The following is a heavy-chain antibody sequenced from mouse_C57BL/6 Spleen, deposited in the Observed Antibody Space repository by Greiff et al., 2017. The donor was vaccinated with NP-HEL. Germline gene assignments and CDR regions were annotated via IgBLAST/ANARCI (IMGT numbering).Heavy chain of an antibody. D-gene: IGHD2-4*01. CDR2: ISSGGDYI. CDR1: GFTFSSYA. J-gene: IGHJ2*01. Sequence: EVKLVESGEGLVKPGGSLKLSCAASGFTFSSYAMSWVRQTPEKRLEWVAYISSGGDYIYYADTVKGRFTISRDNARNTLYLQISSLKSEDTAMYYCTRGDYDWHYFDYWGQGTTLTVSS. CDR3: TRGDYDWHYFDY. V-gene: IGHV5-9-1*02.